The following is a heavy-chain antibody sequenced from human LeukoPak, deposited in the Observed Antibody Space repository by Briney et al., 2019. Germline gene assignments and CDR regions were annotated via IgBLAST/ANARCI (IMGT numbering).Heavy chain of an antibody. CDR1: AGSISSYY. V-gene: IGHV4-4*07. D-gene: IGHD3-10*02. J-gene: IGHJ3*02. CDR2: IYTSGST. CDR3: AACSVTGRAFDI. Sequence: PSETLSLTCTVSAGSISSYYWSWIRQPAGKGLEWLGRIYTSGSTNYNPSLKSRVTVSVDTSKNQFSLKLSSVTAADTAVYYCAACSVTGRAFDIWGQGTMVTVSS.